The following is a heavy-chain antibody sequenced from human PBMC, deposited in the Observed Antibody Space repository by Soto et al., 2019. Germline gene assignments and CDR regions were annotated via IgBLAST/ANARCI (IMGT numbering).Heavy chain of an antibody. D-gene: IGHD6-19*01. V-gene: IGHV3-30*18. CDR3: AKEGALSGWTYRAF. CDR2: ISYDGNEK. CDR1: GFIFSNYG. J-gene: IGHJ4*02. Sequence: QVQLVESGGGVVQPGRSLRLSCAASGFIFSNYGMHWVRQAPGKGLEWVAVISYDGNEKHYADSVKGRFTISRDNSKDTLSLPMNSLRAEDTAVYYCAKEGALSGWTYRAFWGQGPLVTVSS.